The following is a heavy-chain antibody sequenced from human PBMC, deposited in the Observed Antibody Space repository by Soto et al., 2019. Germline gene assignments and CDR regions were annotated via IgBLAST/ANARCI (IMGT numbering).Heavy chain of an antibody. D-gene: IGHD3-3*01. CDR3: ARGSYDFWSGKKYYFDY. V-gene: IGHV4-59*01. Sequence: SSETLSLTCTVSGGSISSYYWSWIRQPPGKGLEWIGYIYYSGSTNYNPSLKSRVTISVDTSKNQFSLKLSSVTAADTAVYYCARGSYDFWSGKKYYFDYWGQGTLVTV. CDR2: IYYSGST. CDR1: GGSISSYY. J-gene: IGHJ4*02.